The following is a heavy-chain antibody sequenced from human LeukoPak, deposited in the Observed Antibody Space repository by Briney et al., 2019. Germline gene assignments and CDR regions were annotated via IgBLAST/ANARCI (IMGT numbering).Heavy chain of an antibody. V-gene: IGHV3-21*03. CDR3: AKSRSGSANWALQIFDN. CDR1: GFTFSSHS. D-gene: IGHD1-1*01. CDR2: ISSSSSYI. J-gene: IGHJ4*02. Sequence: GGSLRLSCAASGFTFSSHSMNWVRQAPGKGLEWVSSISSSSSYIYYADSVKGRFTISRDNSKNSLFVQMNSLRAEDTAVYFCAKSRSGSANWALQIFDNWGQGTLVTVSS.